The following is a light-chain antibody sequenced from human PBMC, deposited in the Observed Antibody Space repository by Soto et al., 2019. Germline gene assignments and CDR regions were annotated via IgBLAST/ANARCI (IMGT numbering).Light chain of an antibody. CDR1: QSVTSNY. CDR2: AAS. V-gene: IGKV3-20*01. CDR3: QQYVSSFT. J-gene: IGKJ3*01. Sequence: EIVLTQSPGTLSLSPGERATLSCRASQSVTSNYLAWYQQKPGQAPRLLIYAASSRATGIPDRFSGSGSGTDFTLTISSLEPEDLAVYYCQQYVSSFTFGPGTKVDI.